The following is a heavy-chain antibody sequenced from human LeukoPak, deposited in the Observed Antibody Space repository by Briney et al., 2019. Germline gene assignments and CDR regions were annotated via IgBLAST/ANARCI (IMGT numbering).Heavy chain of an antibody. CDR3: AEGYSYGNFDY. CDR1: GGSISSYY. CDR2: IYYSGST. J-gene: IGHJ4*02. Sequence: SETLSLTCTVSGGSISSYYWSWIRQPPGKGLEWIGYIYYSGSTNYNPSLKSRVTISVDTSKNQFSLKLSSVTAADTAVYYCAEGYSYGNFDYWGQGTLVTVSS. V-gene: IGHV4-59*01. D-gene: IGHD5-18*01.